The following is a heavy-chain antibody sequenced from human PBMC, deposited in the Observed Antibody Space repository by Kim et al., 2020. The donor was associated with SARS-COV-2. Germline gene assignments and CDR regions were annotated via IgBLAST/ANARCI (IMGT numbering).Heavy chain of an antibody. V-gene: IGHV3-74*01. CDR1: GFTFSSYW. CDR2: IHRDGSTT. D-gene: IGHD1-26*01. J-gene: IGHJ4*02. CDR3: ARETALVGSYYSDY. Sequence: GGSLRLSCAASGFTFSSYWMFWVRQAPGKRLVWVSRIHRDGSTTTYADSVKGRFTISRDNAKNTLYLQMNSLRAEDTAVYYCARETALVGSYYSDYWGPGTLVTVSS.